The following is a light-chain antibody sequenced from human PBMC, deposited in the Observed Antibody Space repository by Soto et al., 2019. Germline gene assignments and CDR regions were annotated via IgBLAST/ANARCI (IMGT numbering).Light chain of an antibody. CDR2: AAS. CDR1: QNIATN. V-gene: IGKV3-15*01. J-gene: IGKJ1*01. CDR3: QQSKNWTPCT. Sequence: EIVKTQSPATLSVSPGERATLSCRASQNIATNLPGFRQNPGQAPRLLIYAASIRATDFPARFSVSGSGTEFTLVISGLQYDDFAVYFCQQSKNWTPCTFGHGTKVEFK.